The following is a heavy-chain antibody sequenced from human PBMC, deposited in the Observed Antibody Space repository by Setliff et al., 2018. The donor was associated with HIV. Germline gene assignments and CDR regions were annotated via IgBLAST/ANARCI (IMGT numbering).Heavy chain of an antibody. CDR3: ARTTSGTYWAGAFDI. Sequence: SETLSLTCTVSGGSISSGSYYWSWIRQPTGKGLEWIGRIYTSGTTHYNPSLKSRVTISELAKNQFSLKLTSVTASDTAVYYCARTTSGTYWAGAFDIWGQGTVVTVSS. CDR1: GGSISSGSYY. D-gene: IGHD1-26*01. CDR2: IYTSGTT. J-gene: IGHJ3*02. V-gene: IGHV4-61*02.